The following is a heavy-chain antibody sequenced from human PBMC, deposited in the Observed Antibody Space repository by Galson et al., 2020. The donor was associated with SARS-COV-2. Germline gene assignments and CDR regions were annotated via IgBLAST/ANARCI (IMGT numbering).Heavy chain of an antibody. CDR1: GFSLSTSGVG. CDR2: NYWNDDK. J-gene: IGHJ6*02. V-gene: IGHV2-5*01. CDR3: ALGFLGWYEHRRDYYYYGMDV. D-gene: IGHD3-3*01. Sequence: SGPTLVKPTQTLTLTSTFSGFSLSTSGVGVGWIRQPPGKALEWLALNYWNDDKRYSPSLKSMLTITKDTSKNQVVLTMTNMDPVDTATYYCALGFLGWYEHRRDYYYYGMDVWGQGTTVTVSS.